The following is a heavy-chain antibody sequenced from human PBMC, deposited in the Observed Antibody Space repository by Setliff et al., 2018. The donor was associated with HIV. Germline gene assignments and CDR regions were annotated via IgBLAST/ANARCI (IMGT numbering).Heavy chain of an antibody. J-gene: IGHJ4*02. Sequence: SETLSLTCTVSGGSISNYYWSWIRQPPGKGLEWIGYIYYSGSTTYNPSLESRVTISIDTSKNQFSLKLSSVTAADTAVYYCARGAGLYGDYHVYWGQGTLVTVSS. D-gene: IGHD4-17*01. CDR1: GGSISNYY. CDR3: ARGAGLYGDYHVY. V-gene: IGHV4-59*01. CDR2: IYYSGST.